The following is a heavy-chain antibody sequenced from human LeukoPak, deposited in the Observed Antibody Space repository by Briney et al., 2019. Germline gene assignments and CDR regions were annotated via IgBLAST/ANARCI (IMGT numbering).Heavy chain of an antibody. CDR3: ARMTTYVSGGYSDY. CDR2: IYPGDSDT. D-gene: IGHD3-10*01. J-gene: IGHJ4*02. V-gene: IGHV5-51*01. CDR1: GYSFTTYW. Sequence: LGESLKISGKGSGYSFTTYWIGWVGQMPGKGLDWMGIIYPGDSDTRYSPSFQGQVTISADKSISTAYLQWSSLKASDTAMYYCARMTTYVSGGYSDYWGQGTLVTVSS.